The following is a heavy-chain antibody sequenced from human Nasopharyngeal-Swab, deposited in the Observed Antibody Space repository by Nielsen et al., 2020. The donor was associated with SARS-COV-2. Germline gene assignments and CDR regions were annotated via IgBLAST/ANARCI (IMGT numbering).Heavy chain of an antibody. D-gene: IGHD6-19*01. J-gene: IGHJ4*02. CDR1: GGYIISYY. V-gene: IGHV4-59*01. Sequence: SEIRSLTSTFTGGYIISYYWRWVRQPPGKGLEWIGNFFYSGTPNYNPSLKSRVTISVYAPRNQFSLRLNSVTSADTAMYYCARDSSGWHYWGQGTLVTVSS. CDR3: ARDSSGWHY. CDR2: FFYSGTP.